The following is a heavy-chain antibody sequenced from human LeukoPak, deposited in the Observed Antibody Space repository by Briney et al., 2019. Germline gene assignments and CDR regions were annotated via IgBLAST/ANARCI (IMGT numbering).Heavy chain of an antibody. V-gene: IGHV1-18*01. D-gene: IGHD2-21*01. CDR3: ARESKTSISRRHFDY. Sequence: ASVKVSCKASGYTFTRYGISWVRQAPGQGLEWMGWISAYNGNTNYAQKLQGRVTMTTDTSTSTAYMELRSLRSDDTAVYYCARESKTSISRRHFDYWGQGTLVTVSS. CDR1: GYTFTRYG. J-gene: IGHJ4*02. CDR2: ISAYNGNT.